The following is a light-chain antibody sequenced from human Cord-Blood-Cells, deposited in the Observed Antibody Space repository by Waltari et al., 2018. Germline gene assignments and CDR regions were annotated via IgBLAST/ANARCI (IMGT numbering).Light chain of an antibody. J-gene: IGLJ1*01. CDR2: EVS. CDR1: SSDGGGYNY. Sequence: QSALTQPPSASGSPGQSVTISCTGTSSDGGGYNYLSWYQQHPGNAPKLMIYEVSKRPSGVPDRFSGSKSGNTASLTVSGLQAEDEADYYCSSYAGSNNVFGTGTKVTVL. CDR3: SSYAGSNNV. V-gene: IGLV2-8*01.